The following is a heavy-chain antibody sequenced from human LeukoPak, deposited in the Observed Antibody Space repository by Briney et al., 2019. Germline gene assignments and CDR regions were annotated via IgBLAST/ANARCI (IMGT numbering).Heavy chain of an antibody. J-gene: IGHJ4*02. CDR1: GFTVSSNY. Sequence: GGSLRLSCAASGFTVSSNYMSWVRQAPGKGLEWVSVIYSGGSTYYADSVKGRFTISRDNSKNTLYLQMNSLRAEDTAVYYCARDPDPPNWNDGDPQDYWGQGTLVTVSS. D-gene: IGHD1-1*01. V-gene: IGHV3-66*01. CDR3: ARDPDPPNWNDGDPQDY. CDR2: IYSGGST.